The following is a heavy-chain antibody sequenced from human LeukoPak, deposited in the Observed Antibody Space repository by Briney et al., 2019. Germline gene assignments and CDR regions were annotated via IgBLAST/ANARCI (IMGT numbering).Heavy chain of an antibody. CDR3: VRELREHGVFDI. Sequence: GGSLRLSCAASGFIVNTNYMSWVRQAPGRGLEWVSFIYADGNTYYAASVKGRFSISRDNSKNTVNLQMNSLRAEDTAVYYCVRELREHGVFDIWGQGTMVTVSS. D-gene: IGHD1-26*01. CDR1: GFIVNTNY. CDR2: IYADGNT. V-gene: IGHV3-53*01. J-gene: IGHJ3*02.